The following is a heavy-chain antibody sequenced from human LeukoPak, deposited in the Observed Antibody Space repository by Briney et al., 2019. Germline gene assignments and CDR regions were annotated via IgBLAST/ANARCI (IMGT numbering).Heavy chain of an antibody. J-gene: IGHJ4*02. Sequence: RGSLRLSCAASGFTFSTCAMSWVRQAPGKGLEWVSTISGSGSNTYYADSVKGRFTISRDNSKNALYLQMHSLRADDTAVYFCAKTPRGYTYVPDYWGQGTLVTVSS. D-gene: IGHD5-18*01. CDR2: ISGSGSNT. V-gene: IGHV3-23*01. CDR3: AKTPRGYTYVPDY. CDR1: GFTFSTCA.